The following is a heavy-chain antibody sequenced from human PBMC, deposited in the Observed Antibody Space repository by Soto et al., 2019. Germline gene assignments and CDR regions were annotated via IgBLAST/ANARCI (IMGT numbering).Heavy chain of an antibody. Sequence: ASVKVSCKASGYTFTSYYMHWVRQASGQGLEWMGIINPSGGSTSYAQKFQGRVTMTRDTSTSTVYMELSSLRSEDTAVYYCARAEWLIIRVPYYYGMDVWGQGTTVTVSS. CDR2: INPSGGST. J-gene: IGHJ6*02. CDR1: GYTFTSYY. D-gene: IGHD3-10*01. V-gene: IGHV1-46*01. CDR3: ARAEWLIIRVPYYYGMDV.